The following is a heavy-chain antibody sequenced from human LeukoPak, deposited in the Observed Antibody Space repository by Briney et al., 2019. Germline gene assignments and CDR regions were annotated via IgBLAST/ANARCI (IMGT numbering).Heavy chain of an antibody. CDR1: GFTFSSYA. Sequence: GGSLRLSCAASGFTFSSYAMHWVRQAPGKGLEWVAVISYDGSNKYYADSVKGRFTISRDNSKNTLYLQMNSLRAEDTAVYYCARLTGVGATRCFDYWGQGTLVTVSS. V-gene: IGHV3-30-3*01. J-gene: IGHJ4*02. CDR3: ARLTGVGATRCFDY. D-gene: IGHD1-26*01. CDR2: ISYDGSNK.